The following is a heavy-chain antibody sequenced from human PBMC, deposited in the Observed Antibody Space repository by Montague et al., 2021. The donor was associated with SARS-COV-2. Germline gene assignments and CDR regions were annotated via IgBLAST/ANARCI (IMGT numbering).Heavy chain of an antibody. D-gene: IGHD2/OR15-2a*01. CDR1: GASISGYR. V-gene: IGHV4-4*07. J-gene: IGHJ4*01. Sequence: SETLSLTCTVSGASISGYRWSWIRQPAAKALERIGRIYSNGDTTYNSSLTIRLTMSVYTSTRQFSLKMTPVSAADTAIYYCSSGSEYYYHPFDYWGHGNLVTVSS. CDR3: SSGSEYYYHPFDY. CDR2: IYSNGDT.